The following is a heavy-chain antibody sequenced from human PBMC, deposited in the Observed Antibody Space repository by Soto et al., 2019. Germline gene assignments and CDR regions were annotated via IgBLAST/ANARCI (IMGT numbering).Heavy chain of an antibody. V-gene: IGHV1-69*12. CDR1: GGSLSNYG. D-gene: IGHD3-9*01. CDR3: ARGDATKIVVTTYYAMDV. J-gene: IGHJ6*02. CDR2: IIPVFGTA. Sequence: QVQLVQSGAEVKKPGSSVKVSCKASGGSLSNYGISWVRQPPGQGLEWMGGIIPVFGTANYAQKFQGRVTITADESTSIVYMDVTSLRSEDTAVYYCARGDATKIVVTTYYAMDVWGQGTTVTVSS.